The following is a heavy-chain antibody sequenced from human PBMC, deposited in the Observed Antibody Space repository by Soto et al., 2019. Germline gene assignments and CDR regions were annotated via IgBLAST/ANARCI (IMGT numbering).Heavy chain of an antibody. J-gene: IGHJ4*02. V-gene: IGHV3-21*01. Sequence: GGSLILSCAASGFTFSSYSMNWVRQAPGKGLEWVSSISSSSSYIYYADSVKGRFTISRDNAKNSLYLQMNSLRAEDTAVYYCARDRTIFGVVTALDYWGQGTLVTVSS. CDR3: ARDRTIFGVVTALDY. CDR1: GFTFSSYS. D-gene: IGHD3-3*01. CDR2: ISSSSSYI.